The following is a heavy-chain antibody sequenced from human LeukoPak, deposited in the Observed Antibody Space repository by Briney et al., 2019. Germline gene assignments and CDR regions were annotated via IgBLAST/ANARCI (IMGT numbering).Heavy chain of an antibody. Sequence: PGGSLRLSCAASGFTFSSYAMHWVRQAPGKGLEWVAVISYDGSNKYYADSVKGRFTISRDNSKNTLYLQMNSLRAEDTAVYYCARPPFSVVVTAISVYFDYWGRGTLVTVSS. CDR1: GFTFSSYA. CDR3: ARPPFSVVVTAISVYFDY. D-gene: IGHD2-21*02. J-gene: IGHJ4*02. V-gene: IGHV3-30-3*01. CDR2: ISYDGSNK.